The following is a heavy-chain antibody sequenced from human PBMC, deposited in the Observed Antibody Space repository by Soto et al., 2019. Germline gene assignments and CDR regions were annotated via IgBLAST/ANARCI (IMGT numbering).Heavy chain of an antibody. Sequence: EVQLVESGGGLVQPGGSLRLSCAASGFTFTTYGMSWVRQTPGKRLEWVANIKQDGSEQYYVHSVRGRFTISRDNAKNSLYLQMNSLRADDTAVYYCARASGGNFGYWGQGTLVTVSS. CDR2: IKQDGSEQ. D-gene: IGHD3-16*01. J-gene: IGHJ4*02. V-gene: IGHV3-7*04. CDR3: ARASGGNFGY. CDR1: GFTFTTYG.